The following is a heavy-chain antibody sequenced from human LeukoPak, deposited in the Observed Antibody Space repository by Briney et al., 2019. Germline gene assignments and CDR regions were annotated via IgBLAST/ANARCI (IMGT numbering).Heavy chain of an antibody. J-gene: IGHJ4*02. D-gene: IGHD5-24*01. CDR2: ISSNGDST. CDR3: VKDRWIDY. V-gene: IGHV3-64D*06. Sequence: GGSLRLSCSVSGFTFSSYAMHWVRQAPGKGLQYVSSISSNGDSTYYAASVKGRFTISRDNSKSTLYLQMSSLRAKDTAVYYCVKDRWIDYWGQGALVTVSS. CDR1: GFTFSSYA.